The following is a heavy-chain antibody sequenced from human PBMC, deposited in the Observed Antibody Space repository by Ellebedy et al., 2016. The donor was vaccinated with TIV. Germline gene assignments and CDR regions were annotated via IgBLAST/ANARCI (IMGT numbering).Heavy chain of an antibody. V-gene: IGHV3-23*01. Sequence: PGGSLRLSCAASGFIFGNSGMSWVRQAPGKGLEWVSGLIASGGSTYYADSVRGRFTISRDNSKNTLYLQMNSLRAEDTAVYYCAKVRDGVSLIRYFDYWGQGTLVTVSS. D-gene: IGHD3-10*01. J-gene: IGHJ4*02. CDR1: GFIFGNSG. CDR3: AKVRDGVSLIRYFDY. CDR2: LIASGGST.